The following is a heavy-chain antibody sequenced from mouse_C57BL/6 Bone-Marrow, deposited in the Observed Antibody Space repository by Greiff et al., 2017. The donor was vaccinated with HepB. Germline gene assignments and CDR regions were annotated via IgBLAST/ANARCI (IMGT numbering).Heavy chain of an antibody. V-gene: IGHV1-19*01. J-gene: IGHJ4*01. CDR2: INPYNGGT. Sequence: VQLQQSGPVLVKPGASVKMSCKASGYTFTDYYMNWVKQSHGKSLEWIGVINPYNGGTSYNQKFKGKATLTVDKSSSTAYMELNSLTSEDSAVYYCAREVNYYGSSLYAMDYWGQGTSVTVSS. D-gene: IGHD1-1*01. CDR1: GYTFTDYY. CDR3: AREVNYYGSSLYAMDY.